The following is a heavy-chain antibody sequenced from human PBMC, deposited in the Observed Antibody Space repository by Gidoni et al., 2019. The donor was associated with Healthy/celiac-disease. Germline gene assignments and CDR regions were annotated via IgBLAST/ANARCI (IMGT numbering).Heavy chain of an antibody. CDR2: ISSSSSYI. J-gene: IGHJ6*02. CDR1: RFTFRRYT. CDR3: ASQPLPGLTHYYYYGMDV. V-gene: IGHV3-21*01. Sequence: VQLEESGGGLVKPGGSLRLSCAASRFTFRRYTMHWVSQAPGKGLEWVPSISSSSSYIYYADSVKGRFTISRDNAKNSLYLQMNSLRAEDTAVYYCASQPLPGLTHYYYYGMDVWGQGTTVTVSS.